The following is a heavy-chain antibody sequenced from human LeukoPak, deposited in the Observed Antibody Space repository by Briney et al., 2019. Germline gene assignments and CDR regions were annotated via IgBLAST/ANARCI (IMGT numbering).Heavy chain of an antibody. CDR1: GGSFSGYY. CDR2: INHSGST. CDR3: AKDAFYSNYGIPRFDP. V-gene: IGHV4-34*01. D-gene: IGHD4-11*01. Sequence: PSETLSLTCAVYGGSFSGYYWSWIRQPPGKGLEWIGEINHSGSTNYNPSLKSRVTISVDTSKNQFSLKLSSVTAADTAVYYCAKDAFYSNYGIPRFDPWGQGTLVTVSS. J-gene: IGHJ5*02.